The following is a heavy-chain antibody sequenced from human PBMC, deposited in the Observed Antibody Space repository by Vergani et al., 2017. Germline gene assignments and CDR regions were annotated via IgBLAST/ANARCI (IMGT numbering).Heavy chain of an antibody. Sequence: QVQLVESGGGVVQPGGSLRLSCGASGFTFSNYGMHWVRQAPGKGLEWVTFIRYDGSNTYYADSVKGRFTISRDNSKNTLYLQMNSLRAEDTAVYYCASTGITIFGVANGAFDIWGQGTMVTVSS. CDR2: IRYDGSNT. CDR3: ASTGITIFGVANGAFDI. J-gene: IGHJ3*02. V-gene: IGHV3-30*02. D-gene: IGHD3-3*01. CDR1: GFTFSNYG.